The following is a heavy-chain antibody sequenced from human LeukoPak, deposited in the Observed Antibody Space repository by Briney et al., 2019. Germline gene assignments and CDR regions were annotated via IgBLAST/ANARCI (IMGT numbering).Heavy chain of an antibody. Sequence: SETLSLTCTVSGYSISSGYYWGWIRQPPGKGLEWIGSIYHSGSTYYNPSLKSRVTISVDTSKNQFSLKLSSVTAADTAVYYCARAAAGRVYYYMDVWGKGTTVTVSS. CDR3: ARAAAGRVYYYMDV. D-gene: IGHD6-13*01. CDR1: GYSISSGYY. CDR2: IYHSGST. J-gene: IGHJ6*03. V-gene: IGHV4-38-2*02.